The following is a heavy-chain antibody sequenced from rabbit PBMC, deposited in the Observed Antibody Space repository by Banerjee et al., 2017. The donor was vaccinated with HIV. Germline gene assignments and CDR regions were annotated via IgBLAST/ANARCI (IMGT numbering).Heavy chain of an antibody. CDR1: GFSFSSNYY. CDR2: IYTSSGTT. D-gene: IGHD8-1*01. Sequence: QSLEESGGDLVKPGASLTLTCTASGFSFSSNYYMCWVRQAPGKGLEWIACIYTSSGTTWYASWVNGRFTISSDNAQNTVDLQMNSLTAADTATYFCARDPYAYGGGSYYLWGQGTLVTVS. V-gene: IGHV1S40*01. J-gene: IGHJ3*01. CDR3: ARDPYAYGGGSYYL.